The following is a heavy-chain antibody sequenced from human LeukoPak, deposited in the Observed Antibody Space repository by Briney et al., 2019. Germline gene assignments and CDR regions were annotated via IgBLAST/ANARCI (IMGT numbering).Heavy chain of an antibody. CDR1: GFTFSDYY. J-gene: IGHJ2*01. D-gene: IGHD6-13*01. V-gene: IGHV3-11*01. CDR2: ITSTGSAA. Sequence: PGGSLRLSCEASGFTFSDYYMRWFRQTPGKGLEWVAYITSTGSAAYYADSVKGRFSISRDNAKNSLYLQMNSLRAGDTAVYYCARGGVAAAGPDWYFDLWGRGTLVTVPS. CDR3: ARGGVAAAGPDWYFDL.